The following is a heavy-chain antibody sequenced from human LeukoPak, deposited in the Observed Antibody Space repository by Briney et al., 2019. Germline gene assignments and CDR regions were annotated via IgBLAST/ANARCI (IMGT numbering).Heavy chain of an antibody. CDR1: GFTFSPFW. Sequence: GGSRRLSWAASGFTFSPFWMTWVRQAPGKGLEWVANIKHDGSEKYYVDSVKGRLTISRDNAKNSLYLQMNSLRAEDTAVYYCARVAPAYIYYYQYMDVWGKGTTVTVSS. D-gene: IGHD2-2*01. CDR3: ARVAPAYIYYYQYMDV. V-gene: IGHV3-7*01. CDR2: IKHDGSEK. J-gene: IGHJ6*03.